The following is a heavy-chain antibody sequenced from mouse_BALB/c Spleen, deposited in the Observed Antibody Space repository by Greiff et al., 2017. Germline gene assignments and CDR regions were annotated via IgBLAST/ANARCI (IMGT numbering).Heavy chain of an antibody. CDR3: ARHYYRYDWYFDV. V-gene: IGHV3-8*02. Sequence: VQLQQSGPSLVKPSQTLSLTCSVTGDSITSGYWNWIRKFPGNKLEYMGYISYSGSTYYNPSLKSRISITRDTSKNQYYLQLNSVTTEDTATYYCARHYYRYDWYFDVWGAGTTGTVSS. CDR1: GDSITSGY. D-gene: IGHD2-14*01. CDR2: ISYSGST. J-gene: IGHJ1*01.